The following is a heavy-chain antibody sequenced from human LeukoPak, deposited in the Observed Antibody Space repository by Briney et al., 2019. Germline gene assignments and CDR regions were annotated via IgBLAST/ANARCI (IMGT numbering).Heavy chain of an antibody. V-gene: IGHV4-59*08. Sequence: SETLSLTCTVSGGSISTYYWNWIRQPPGKGLEWIAYIYYSGSTNYNPSLKSRVTISVDTSKIQFSLKLSSVTAADTAVYYCASRIAVAAFDWYFDLWGRGTLVTVSS. CDR2: IYYSGST. CDR3: ASRIAVAAFDWYFDL. J-gene: IGHJ2*01. D-gene: IGHD6-19*01. CDR1: GGSISTYY.